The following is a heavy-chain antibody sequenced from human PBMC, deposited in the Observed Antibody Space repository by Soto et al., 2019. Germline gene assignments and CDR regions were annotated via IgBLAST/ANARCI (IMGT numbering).Heavy chain of an antibody. D-gene: IGHD6-13*01. J-gene: IGHJ4*02. CDR1: GLTFSSYA. CDR2: ISGSGGST. V-gene: IGHV3-23*01. Sequence: GGSLRLSCAASGLTFSSYAMSWVRQAPGKGLEWVSAISGSGGSTYYADSVKGRFTISRDNSKNTLYLQMNSLRAEDTAVYYCAKALPYSSSCHGSDYWGQGTLVTVSS. CDR3: AKALPYSSSCHGSDY.